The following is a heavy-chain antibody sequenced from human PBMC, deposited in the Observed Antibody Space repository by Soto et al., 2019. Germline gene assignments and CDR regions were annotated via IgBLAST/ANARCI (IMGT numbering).Heavy chain of an antibody. CDR3: ARGKRYCSGGSCYLLFDY. D-gene: IGHD2-15*01. Sequence: GASVKVSCKASGYTFTSYGISWVRQAPGQGLEWMGWISAYNGNTNYAQKLQGRVTMTTDTSTSTAYMELRSLRSDDTAVYYCARGKRYCSGGSCYLLFDYWGQGTLVTVSS. CDR2: ISAYNGNT. J-gene: IGHJ4*02. CDR1: GYTFTSYG. V-gene: IGHV1-18*01.